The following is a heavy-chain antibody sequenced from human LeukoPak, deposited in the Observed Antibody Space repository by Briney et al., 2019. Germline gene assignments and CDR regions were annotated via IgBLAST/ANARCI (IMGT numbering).Heavy chain of an antibody. CDR2: ISGGSGTT. CDR3: ATAGGDGSRMGFDP. D-gene: IGHD2-15*01. J-gene: IGHJ5*02. CDR1: GFTFNA. V-gene: IGHV3-23*01. Sequence: GGSLRLSCAASGFTFNALTWVRQAPGEGLQWVSTISGGSGTTYYADSVKGRFTISRDNTKSTLYLQMHSLRAEDTAVYYCATAGGDGSRMGFDPWGQGTLVTVSS.